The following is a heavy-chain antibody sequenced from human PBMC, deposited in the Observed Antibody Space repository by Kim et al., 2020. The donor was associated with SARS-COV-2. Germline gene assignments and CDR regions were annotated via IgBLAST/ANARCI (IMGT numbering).Heavy chain of an antibody. CDR2: INPVTGAT. Sequence: ASVKVSCKTSGYTFTNNFLHWLRQTPGQGYEWMGLINPVTGATHYAQKFQGRVTMTRDSSTGTVYMDLSNLRSDDTAFYYCARRKAGQWLDFFDYWGQGTLITVSS. CDR1: GYTFTNNF. J-gene: IGHJ4*02. CDR3: ARRKAGQWLDFFDY. D-gene: IGHD6-19*01. V-gene: IGHV1-46*01.